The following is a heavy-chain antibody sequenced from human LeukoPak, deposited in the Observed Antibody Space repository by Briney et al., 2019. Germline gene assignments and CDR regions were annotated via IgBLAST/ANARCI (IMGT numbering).Heavy chain of an antibody. Sequence: GGSLRLSCAASGFTVSCNYMSWVRQAPGKGLEWVSVIYSGVGTYYADSVQGRFTISRDNSKNTLFLQMNSLRAEDTAVYYCATTQPSGWTYFDYWGQGTLVTVSS. CDR2: IYSGVGT. V-gene: IGHV3-66*01. J-gene: IGHJ4*02. CDR1: GFTVSCNY. CDR3: ATTQPSGWTYFDY. D-gene: IGHD6-19*01.